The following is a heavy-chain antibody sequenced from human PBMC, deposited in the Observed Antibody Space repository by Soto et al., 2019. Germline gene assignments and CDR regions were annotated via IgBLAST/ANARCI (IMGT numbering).Heavy chain of an antibody. Sequence: ASVKVSFKASGYTFTSYGISWVRQAPGQGLEWMGWISAYNGNTNYAQKLQGRVTMTTDTSTSTAYMELSSLRSDDTAMYFCARDDYSGYDEVYGMDVWGQGTTVTVSS. CDR1: GYTFTSYG. V-gene: IGHV1-18*01. CDR3: ARDDYSGYDEVYGMDV. D-gene: IGHD5-12*01. CDR2: ISAYNGNT. J-gene: IGHJ6*02.